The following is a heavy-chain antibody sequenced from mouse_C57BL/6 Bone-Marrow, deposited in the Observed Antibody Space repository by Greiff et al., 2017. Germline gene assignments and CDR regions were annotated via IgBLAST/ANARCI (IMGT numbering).Heavy chain of an antibody. CDR1: GYTFTSYW. CDR3: ARETQTVVATKGMDY. Sequence: QVQLQQPGAELVRPGSSVKLSCKASGYTFTSYWMDWVKQRPGQGLAWIGNIYPSDSETHYNQKFKDKATLTVDKSSSTAYMQLSSLTSEDSAVYYCARETQTVVATKGMDYWGQGTSVTVSS. CDR2: IYPSDSET. D-gene: IGHD1-1*01. V-gene: IGHV1-61*01. J-gene: IGHJ4*01.